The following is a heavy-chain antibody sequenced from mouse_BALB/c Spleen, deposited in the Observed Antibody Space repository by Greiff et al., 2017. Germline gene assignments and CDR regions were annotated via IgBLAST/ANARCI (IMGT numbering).Heavy chain of an antibody. CDR1: GYTFSSYW. J-gene: IGHJ3*01. Sequence: VQLQQSGAELMKPGASVKISCKATGYTFSSYWIEWVKQRPGHGLEWIGEILPGSGSTNYNEKFKGKATFTADTSSNTAYMQLSSLTSEDSAVYYCARRDPYYGNYVGWFAYWGQGTLVTVSA. CDR3: ARRDPYYGNYVGWFAY. CDR2: ILPGSGST. V-gene: IGHV1-9*01. D-gene: IGHD2-10*01.